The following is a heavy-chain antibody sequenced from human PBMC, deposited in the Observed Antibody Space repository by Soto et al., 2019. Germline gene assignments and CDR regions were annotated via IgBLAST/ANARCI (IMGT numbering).Heavy chain of an antibody. D-gene: IGHD3-10*01. V-gene: IGHV3-21*01. J-gene: IGHJ6*03. Sequence: GGSLRLSCAASGFTFSSYSMNWVRQAPGKGLEWVSSISSSSSYIYYADSVKGRFTISRDNAKNSLYLQMNSLRAEDTAVYYCARPPGLLWFGELSLSYYYYMDVWGKGTTVTVSS. CDR3: ARPPGLLWFGELSLSYYYYMDV. CDR1: GFTFSSYS. CDR2: ISSSSSYI.